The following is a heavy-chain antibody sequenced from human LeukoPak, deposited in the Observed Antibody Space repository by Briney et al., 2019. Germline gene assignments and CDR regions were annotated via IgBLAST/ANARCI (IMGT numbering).Heavy chain of an antibody. CDR1: GYTLTELS. CDR3: VTYCSSTSCGLVFDY. D-gene: IGHD2-2*01. V-gene: IGHV1-24*01. J-gene: IGHJ4*02. Sequence: ASVKVPCKVSGYTLTELSMHWVRQAPGKGLEWMGGFDPEDGETIYAQKFQGRVTVTEDTSTDTAYMELSSLRSEDTAVYYCVTYCSSTSCGLVFDYWGQGTLVTVSS. CDR2: FDPEDGET.